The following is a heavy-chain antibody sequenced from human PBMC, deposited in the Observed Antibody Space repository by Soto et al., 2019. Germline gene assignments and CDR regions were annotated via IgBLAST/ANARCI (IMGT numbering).Heavy chain of an antibody. D-gene: IGHD3-16*01. CDR1: GGSISSSSYF. V-gene: IGHV4-39*01. Sequence: QLQLQESGPGLVKPSETLSLTCTVSGGSISSSSYFWGWIRQPPGKGLEWVGSFDYSGSTYYNPSLKSRVTISVDTSKNQFSLKLSSVTAADTAVYYCARRGLGGVDVWGKGTTVTVSS. CDR2: FDYSGST. CDR3: ARRGLGGVDV. J-gene: IGHJ6*04.